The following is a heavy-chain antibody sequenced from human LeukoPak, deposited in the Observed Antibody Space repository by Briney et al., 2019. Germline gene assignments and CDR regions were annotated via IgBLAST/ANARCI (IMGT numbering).Heavy chain of an antibody. J-gene: IGHJ4*02. CDR3: ATLTGDIVY. CDR1: GGSISSYY. D-gene: IGHD7-27*01. CDR2: IYYSGST. V-gene: IGHV4-59*08. Sequence: SETLSLTCTVSGGSISSYYWSWIRQPPGKGLEWIGYIYYSGSTNYNPSLKSRVTISVDTSKNQFSLKLSSVTAADTAVYYCATLTGDIVYWGQGTLVTVSS.